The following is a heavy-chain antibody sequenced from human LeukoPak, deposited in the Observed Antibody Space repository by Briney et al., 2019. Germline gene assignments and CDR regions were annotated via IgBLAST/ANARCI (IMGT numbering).Heavy chain of an antibody. D-gene: IGHD5-24*01. V-gene: IGHV1-2*02. J-gene: IGHJ3*02. CDR2: INPNSGGT. CDR1: GYTFTGYY. Sequence: ASVKVSCKASGYTFTGYYMHWVRQAPGQGLEWMGWINPNSGGTNYAQKFQGRVTMTRDTSISTAYVELSRLRSDDTAVYYCARDRDGYNSLDAFDIWGQGTMVTASS. CDR3: ARDRDGYNSLDAFDI.